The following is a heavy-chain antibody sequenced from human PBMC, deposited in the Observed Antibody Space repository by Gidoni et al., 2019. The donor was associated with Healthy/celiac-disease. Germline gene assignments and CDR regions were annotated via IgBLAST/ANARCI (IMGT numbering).Heavy chain of an antibody. CDR2: IYSGGST. CDR3: AREKGLLWFGELKDGMDV. CDR1: GFPVSSNY. J-gene: IGHJ6*02. Sequence: EVQLVESGGGLVQPGGSLRLSCAASGFPVSSNYMSWVRQAPGKGLEWVSVIYSGGSTYYADSVKGRFTISRDNSKNTLYLQMNSLRAEDTAVYYCAREKGLLWFGELKDGMDVWGQGTTVTVSS. V-gene: IGHV3-66*02. D-gene: IGHD3-10*01.